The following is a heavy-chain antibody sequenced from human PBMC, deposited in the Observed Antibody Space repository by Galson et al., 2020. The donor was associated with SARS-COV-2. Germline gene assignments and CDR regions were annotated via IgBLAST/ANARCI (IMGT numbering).Heavy chain of an antibody. CDR3: ARLGLEPGKFWFDP. V-gene: IGHV4-31*03. J-gene: IGHJ5*02. D-gene: IGHD7-27*01. CDR2: THHTGNT. Sequence: SETLSLTCTVSGGSISSDDYYWTWIRQRPGKGLEWIGYTHHTGNTYYNPSLRSRVIISLETSKNQFSLRLSVVTAADTAVYYCARLGLEPGKFWFDPWGQGTLVTVSS. CDR1: GGSISSDDYY.